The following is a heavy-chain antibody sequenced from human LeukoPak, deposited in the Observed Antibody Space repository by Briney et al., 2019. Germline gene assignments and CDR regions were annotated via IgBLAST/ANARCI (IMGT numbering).Heavy chain of an antibody. CDR2: INWNGGST. J-gene: IGHJ4*02. CDR3: ARVNYDYVWGSLDY. D-gene: IGHD3-16*01. V-gene: IGHV3-20*04. Sequence: GGSLRLSCAASGFTFDDYGMSWVRQAPGKGLEWVSGINWNGGSTGYADSVKGRFTISRDNAKNSLYLQMNSLRAEDTALYYCARVNYDYVWGSLDYWGQGTLVTVSS. CDR1: GFTFDDYG.